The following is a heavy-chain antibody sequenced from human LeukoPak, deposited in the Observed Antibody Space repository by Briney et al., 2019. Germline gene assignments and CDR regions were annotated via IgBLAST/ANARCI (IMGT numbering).Heavy chain of an antibody. CDR3: ARYSESYHAIDY. CDR1: AFTFSSYW. CDR2: INSEGTST. D-gene: IGHD1-26*01. Sequence: PGRSLRPSRAPAAFTFSSYWMDWVRQAPGKGLVWVSCINSEGTSTSYADAVKRRFTITRDNAENTLYLQMNSLRAEDTALYYCARYSESYHAIDYWGQGTLVTVSS. V-gene: IGHV3-74*01. J-gene: IGHJ4*02.